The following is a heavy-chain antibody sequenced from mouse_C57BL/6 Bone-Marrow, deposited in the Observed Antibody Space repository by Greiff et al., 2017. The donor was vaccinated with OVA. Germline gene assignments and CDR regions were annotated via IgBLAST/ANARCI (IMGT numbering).Heavy chain of an antibody. J-gene: IGHJ2*01. V-gene: IGHV1-81*01. CDR3: ASIYYYGSSARY. CDR2: IYPRSGNT. CDR1: GYTFTSYG. Sequence: QVQLQQSGAELARPGASVKLSCKASGYTFTSYGISWVKQRTGQGLEWIGEIYPRSGNTYYNEKFKGKATLTADKSSSTAYMELRSLPSEDSAVYFCASIYYYGSSARYWGQGTTLTVSS. D-gene: IGHD1-1*01.